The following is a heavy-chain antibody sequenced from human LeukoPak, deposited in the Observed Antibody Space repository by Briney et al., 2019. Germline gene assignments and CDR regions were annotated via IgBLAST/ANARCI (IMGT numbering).Heavy chain of an antibody. CDR2: ISSSSSYI. J-gene: IGHJ4*02. CDR1: GFTFYSYS. CDR3: ASLPWLVRWVYY. Sequence: PGRSLRLSCAASGFTFYSYSMNWVRQAPGKGLEWVSSISSSSSYIYYADSVKGRFTISRDNAKNSLYLQMNSLRAEDTAVYYCASLPWLVRWVYYWGQGTLVTVSS. D-gene: IGHD6-19*01. V-gene: IGHV3-21*01.